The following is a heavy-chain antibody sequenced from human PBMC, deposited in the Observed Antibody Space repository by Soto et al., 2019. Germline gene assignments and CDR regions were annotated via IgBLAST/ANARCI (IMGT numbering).Heavy chain of an antibody. CDR2: NDSSSTYI. CDR3: ASTGGTY. D-gene: IGHD2-8*02. CDR1: GITFSTYS. Sequence: GGRRRRSCATCGITFSTYSIDWDRQAPGKRLECVSYNDSSSTYIHYADSVKGRFTISRDNAKNSLYLQMNSLRAEDTAVYYCASTGGTYCSQGAMVT. V-gene: IGHV3-21*01. J-gene: IGHJ4*02.